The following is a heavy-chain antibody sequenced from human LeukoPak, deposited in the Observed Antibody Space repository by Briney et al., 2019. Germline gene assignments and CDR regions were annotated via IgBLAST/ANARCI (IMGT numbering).Heavy chain of an antibody. V-gene: IGHV4-59*12. J-gene: IGHJ3*02. CDR3: ARGADIGSSWYTNALDI. CDR2: IYYSGST. CDR1: GGSISSYY. Sequence: SETLSLTCTVSGGSISSYYWSWIRQPPGKGLEWIGYIYYSGSTNYNPSLKSRVTISVDTSKNQFSLKLSSVTAADTAVYYCARGADIGSSWYTNALDIWGQGTMVTVSS. D-gene: IGHD6-13*01.